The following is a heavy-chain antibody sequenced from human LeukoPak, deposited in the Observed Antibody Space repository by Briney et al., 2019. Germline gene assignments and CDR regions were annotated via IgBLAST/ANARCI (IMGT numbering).Heavy chain of an antibody. J-gene: IGHJ3*02. D-gene: IGHD5-18*01. Sequence: QAGGSLRLSCAASGVTFSSYAMSWVRQAPGKGLEWVSAISGSGGSTYYADPVKGRFTISRDNSKNTLYVQMNSLRAEDTAVYYXXXXXXXXXXRLPAFDIWGQGTMVTVSS. CDR3: XXXXXXXXXRLPAFDI. CDR2: ISGSGGST. V-gene: IGHV3-23*01. CDR1: GVTFSSYA.